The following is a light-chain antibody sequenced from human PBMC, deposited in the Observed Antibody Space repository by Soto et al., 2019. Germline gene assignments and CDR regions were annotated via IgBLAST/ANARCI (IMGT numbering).Light chain of an antibody. V-gene: IGLV1-47*01. CDR3: AAWDDSLSGYV. CDR1: SSNIGSNT. J-gene: IGLJ1*01. CDR2: RSD. Sequence: QSVLTQPPSASGTPGQRVTISCSGSSSNIGSNTVNWYQQLPGTAPKLLIYRSDQRPSGVPDRFSGSKSGTSASLAISGLRSEDEADYYCAAWDDSLSGYVFGTGTKLTVL.